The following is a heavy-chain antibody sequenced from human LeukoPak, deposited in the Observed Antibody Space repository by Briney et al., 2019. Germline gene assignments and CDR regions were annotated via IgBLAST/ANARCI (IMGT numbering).Heavy chain of an antibody. V-gene: IGHV3-21*01. CDR2: IGTTSTFI. J-gene: IGHJ5*02. CDR1: GFTFTSYT. Sequence: AGGSLRLSCAASGFTFTSYTMNWVRQAPGKGLEWVASIGTTSTFIHYADSVKGRFTISRDNAQDSLFLQMNSLGAEDTAVYYCAGDHHPGYHDSLGFNWLDPWGQGTLVSVSS. CDR3: AGDHHPGYHDSLGFNWLDP. D-gene: IGHD3-22*01.